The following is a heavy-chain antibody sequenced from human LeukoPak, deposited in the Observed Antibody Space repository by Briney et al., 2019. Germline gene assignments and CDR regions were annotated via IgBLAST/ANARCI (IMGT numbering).Heavy chain of an antibody. CDR2: ISSSSSTI. Sequence: GGSLRLSCAASGFTFSSYSMNWVRQAPGKGLQWVSYISSSSSTIYYADSVKGRFTISRDNAKNSLYLQMNSLRAEDTAVYYCASTDPEKHLWFGEFGFDYWGQGTLVTVSS. V-gene: IGHV3-48*04. CDR1: GFTFSSYS. CDR3: ASTDPEKHLWFGEFGFDY. D-gene: IGHD3-10*01. J-gene: IGHJ4*02.